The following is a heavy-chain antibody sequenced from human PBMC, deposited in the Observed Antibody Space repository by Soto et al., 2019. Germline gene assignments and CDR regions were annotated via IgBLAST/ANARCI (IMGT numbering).Heavy chain of an antibody. V-gene: IGHV4-31*03. J-gene: IGHJ6*02. CDR1: GGSISSGGYY. D-gene: IGHD2-15*01. Sequence: QVQLQESGPGLVKPSQTLSLTCTVSGGSISSGGYYWSWIRQHPGKGLEWIGYIYYSGSTYYNPSLKRRVTISVDTPNNQSSLMLRPVTAADTAVYYCARDSSRAYCSGGSCYSDDYYYGMDVWGQGTTVTVSS. CDR3: ARDSSRAYCSGGSCYSDDYYYGMDV. CDR2: IYYSGST.